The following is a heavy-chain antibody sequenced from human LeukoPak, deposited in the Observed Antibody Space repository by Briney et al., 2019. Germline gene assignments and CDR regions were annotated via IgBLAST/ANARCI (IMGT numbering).Heavy chain of an antibody. CDR1: GYSFTSYW. Sequence: GESLKISCKGSGYSFTSYWIGWVRQMPGKGLEWMGIIYPGDSDTRYSPSFQGQVTISADKSISTAYLQWSSLKASDTAMYYCARLTGYLFYYYYYYMDVWGKGTTVTVSS. D-gene: IGHD3-9*01. V-gene: IGHV5-51*01. CDR3: ARLTGYLFYYYYYYMDV. CDR2: IYPGDSDT. J-gene: IGHJ6*03.